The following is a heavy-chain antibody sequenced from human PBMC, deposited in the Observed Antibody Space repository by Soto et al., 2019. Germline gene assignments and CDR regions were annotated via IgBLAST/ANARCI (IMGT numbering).Heavy chain of an antibody. V-gene: IGHV3-30*18. Sequence: QVDLVESGGGVVQAGRSLRLSCAASGFTFKNFGMSWVRQAPGKGLEWVAVISCDGKNKYYWDSVKGRFTISRDNSKNTLYLQMNSLRVEDTAPYYCAKVLPVDASDLWGHGAMVIVSS. CDR3: AKVLPVDASDL. CDR2: ISCDGKNK. CDR1: GFTFKNFG. J-gene: IGHJ3*01.